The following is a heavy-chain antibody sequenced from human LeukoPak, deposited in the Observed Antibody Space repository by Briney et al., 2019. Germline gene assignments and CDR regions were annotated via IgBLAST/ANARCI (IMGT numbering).Heavy chain of an antibody. Sequence: SGTLSLTCTVSGYSISSGYYWGWIRQPPGKGLEWIGSIYHSGSTYYNPSLKSRVTISVDTSKNQFSLKLSSVTAADTAVYYCACLGLIWFGELWRPYYGMDVWGQGTTVTVSS. CDR3: ACLGLIWFGELWRPYYGMDV. J-gene: IGHJ6*02. CDR2: IYHSGST. D-gene: IGHD3-10*01. CDR1: GYSISSGYY. V-gene: IGHV4-38-2*02.